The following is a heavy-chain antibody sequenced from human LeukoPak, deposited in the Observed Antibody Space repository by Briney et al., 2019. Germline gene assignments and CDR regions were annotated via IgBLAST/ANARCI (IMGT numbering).Heavy chain of an antibody. CDR3: ARVKDSSGWYFDY. CDR2: THYRSKWYN. V-gene: IGHV6-1*01. Sequence: SQTLSLTCAISGDSVSSNSGAWNWIRQSPSRGLEWLGRTHYRSKWYNDYAVSLESRITINPDTSKNQFSLQLNSVTPEDTAVYYCARVKDSSGWYFDYWGQGTLVTVSS. J-gene: IGHJ4*02. D-gene: IGHD6-19*01. CDR1: GDSVSSNSGA.